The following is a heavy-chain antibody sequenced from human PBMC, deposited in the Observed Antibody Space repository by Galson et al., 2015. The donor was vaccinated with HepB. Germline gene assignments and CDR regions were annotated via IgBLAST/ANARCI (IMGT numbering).Heavy chain of an antibody. J-gene: IGHJ6*03. CDR3: ARGLDYYYYMDV. CDR2: INHSGST. Sequence: LSLTCAVYGGSFSGYYWSWIRQPPGKGLEWIGEINHSGSTNYNPSLKSRVTISVDTSKNQFSLKLSSVTAADTAVYYCARGLDYYYYMDVWGKGTTVTVSS. CDR1: GGSFSGYY. V-gene: IGHV4-34*01.